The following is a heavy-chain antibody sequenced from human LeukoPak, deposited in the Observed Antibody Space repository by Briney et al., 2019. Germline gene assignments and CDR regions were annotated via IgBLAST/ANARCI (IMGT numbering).Heavy chain of an antibody. D-gene: IGHD2-8*01. V-gene: IGHV3-53*01. CDR3: GTGPPLYLAYYYYMDV. CDR2: IYSGGST. Sequence: PGGSLRLSCAASGFTVSSNYMSWVRQAPGKGLEWVSVIYSGGSTYYADSVKGRFTISRDNSKNTLYLQMNSLRAEDTAVYYCGTGPPLYLAYYYYMDVWGKGTTVTVSS. J-gene: IGHJ6*03. CDR1: GFTVSSNY.